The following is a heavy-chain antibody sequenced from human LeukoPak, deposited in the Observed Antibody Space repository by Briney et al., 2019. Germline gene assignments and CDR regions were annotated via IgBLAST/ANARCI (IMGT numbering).Heavy chain of an antibody. V-gene: IGHV1-8*01. CDR2: MNPNSGNT. CDR3: ARGVRPGDGYNYYFDY. J-gene: IGHJ4*02. D-gene: IGHD5-24*01. CDR1: GYTFTTYD. Sequence: ASVKVSCKASGYTFTTYDINWVRQATGQGLEWMGWMNPNSGNTGFAQKFQGRVTMTRNTSISTAYMELSSLRPEDTAVYYCARGVRPGDGYNYYFDYWGQGTLVTVSS.